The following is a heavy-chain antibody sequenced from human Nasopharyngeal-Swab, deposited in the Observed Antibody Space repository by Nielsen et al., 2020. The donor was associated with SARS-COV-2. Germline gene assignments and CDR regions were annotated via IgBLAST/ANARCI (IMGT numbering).Heavy chain of an antibody. CDR3: ARDLFGGASSSSYGMDV. J-gene: IGHJ6*02. CDR2: IWYDGSNK. D-gene: IGHD6-13*01. CDR1: GYTFTSYY. V-gene: IGHV3-33*01. Sequence: SCKASGYTFTSYYMHWVRQAPGKGLEWVAVIWYDGSNKYYADSVKGRFTISRDNSKNTLYLQMNSLRAEDTAVYYCARDLFGGASSSSYGMDVWGQGTTVTVSS.